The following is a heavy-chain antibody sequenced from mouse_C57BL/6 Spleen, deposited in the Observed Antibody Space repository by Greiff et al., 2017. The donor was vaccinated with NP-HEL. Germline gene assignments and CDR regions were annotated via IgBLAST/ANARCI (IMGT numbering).Heavy chain of an antibody. Sequence: QVQLKESGAELARPGASVKLSCKASGYTFTSYGISWVKQRTGQGLEWIGEIYPRSGNTYYNEKFKGKATLTADKSSSTAYMELRSLTSEDSAVYFCAPPIITTYAMDYWGQGTSVTVAS. V-gene: IGHV1-81*01. CDR3: APPIITTYAMDY. J-gene: IGHJ4*01. D-gene: IGHD1-1*01. CDR1: GYTFTSYG. CDR2: IYPRSGNT.